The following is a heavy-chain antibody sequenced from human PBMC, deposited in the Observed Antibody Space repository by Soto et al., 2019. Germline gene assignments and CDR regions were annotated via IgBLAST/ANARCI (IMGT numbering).Heavy chain of an antibody. Sequence: SETLSLTCTVSGGSISSGDYYWSWIRQPPGKGLEWIGYIYYSGSTYYNPSLKSRVTISVDTSKNQFSLKLSSVTAADTAVYYCARAGIAARHVDYWGQGTLVTVSS. J-gene: IGHJ4*02. CDR2: IYYSGST. D-gene: IGHD6-6*01. CDR1: GGSISSGDYY. CDR3: ARAGIAARHVDY. V-gene: IGHV4-30-4*02.